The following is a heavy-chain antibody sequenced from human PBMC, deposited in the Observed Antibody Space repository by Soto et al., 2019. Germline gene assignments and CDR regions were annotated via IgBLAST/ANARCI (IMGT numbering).Heavy chain of an antibody. V-gene: IGHV3-23*01. D-gene: IGHD3-10*01. CDR1: GFIFSNFA. CDR2: IRQSGDRS. Sequence: GGSLRLSCAASGFIFSNFAMYWVRRAPGKGLEWVSSIRQSGDRSSYADSAKGRFTISRDNSKNTLYLQMNGLRLDDTAVYYCAKDLYYFSAMDVWGQGITVTVSS. CDR3: AKDLYYFSAMDV. J-gene: IGHJ6*02.